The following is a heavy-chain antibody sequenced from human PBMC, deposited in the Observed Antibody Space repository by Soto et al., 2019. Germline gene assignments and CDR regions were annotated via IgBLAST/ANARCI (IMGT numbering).Heavy chain of an antibody. D-gene: IGHD6-19*01. V-gene: IGHV3-30*18. J-gene: IGHJ6*02. Sequence: GGSLRLSCAASGFTFSSYGMHWVRQAPGKGLEWVAVISYDGSNKYYADSVKGRFTISRDNSKNTLYLQMNSLRAEDTAVYYCAKSSIAVAENYYYYGMDVWGQGTTVTVSS. CDR2: ISYDGSNK. CDR3: AKSSIAVAENYYYYGMDV. CDR1: GFTFSSYG.